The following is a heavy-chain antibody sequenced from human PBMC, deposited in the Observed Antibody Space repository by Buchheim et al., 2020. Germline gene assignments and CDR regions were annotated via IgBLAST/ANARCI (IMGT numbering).Heavy chain of an antibody. V-gene: IGHV3-48*02. CDR2: ISSSSSTI. Sequence: EVQLVESGGGLVQPGGSLRLSCAASGFTFSSYSMNWVRQAPGKGLEWVSYISSSSSTIYYADSVKGRFTISRDNAKNSLYLQMNSLRDEDTAVYYCARGLYDILTAGGDRWFDPWGQGTL. D-gene: IGHD3-9*01. CDR3: ARGLYDILTAGGDRWFDP. J-gene: IGHJ5*02. CDR1: GFTFSSYS.